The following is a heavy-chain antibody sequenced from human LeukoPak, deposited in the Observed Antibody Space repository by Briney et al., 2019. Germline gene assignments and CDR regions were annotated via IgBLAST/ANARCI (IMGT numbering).Heavy chain of an antibody. CDR3: ARGSGSFDY. CDR1: GFTFSSYS. J-gene: IGHJ4*02. V-gene: IGHV3-21*01. D-gene: IGHD3-22*01. CDR2: ISSSSSYI. Sequence: KSGGSLRLSCAASGFTFSSYSMNWVRHAPGKGLEWVSSISSSSSYIYYADSVKGRFTISRDNAKNSLYLQMNSLRAEDTAVYYCARGSGSFDYWGQGTLVTVSS.